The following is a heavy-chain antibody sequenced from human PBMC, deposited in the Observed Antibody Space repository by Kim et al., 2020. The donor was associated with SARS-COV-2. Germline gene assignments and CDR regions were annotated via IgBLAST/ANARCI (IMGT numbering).Heavy chain of an antibody. CDR1: GGSFSGYY. J-gene: IGHJ6*02. Sequence: SETLSLTCAVYGGSFSGYYWSWIRQPPGKGLEWIGEINHSGSTNYNPSLKSRVTISVDTSKNQFSLKLSSVTAADTAVYYCARGRYVVVVAATVDYYYYGMDDWGQGTTVTVSS. CDR2: INHSGST. D-gene: IGHD2-15*01. V-gene: IGHV4-34*01. CDR3: ARGRYVVVVAATVDYYYYGMDD.